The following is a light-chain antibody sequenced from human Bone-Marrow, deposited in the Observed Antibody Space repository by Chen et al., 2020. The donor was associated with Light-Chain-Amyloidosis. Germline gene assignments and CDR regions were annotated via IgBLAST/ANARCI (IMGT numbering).Light chain of an antibody. CDR2: RDT. CDR3: QSADSSGTYEVI. Sequence: SYEPTQPPPASVSPGQTARITCSGDDLPTKYAYWYQQKPGQAPVLVIHRDTERPSGISERFSGSSSGTTATLTISGVQAEDEADYHCQSADSSGTYEVIFGGGTKLTVL. J-gene: IGLJ2*01. CDR1: DLPTKY. V-gene: IGLV3-25*03.